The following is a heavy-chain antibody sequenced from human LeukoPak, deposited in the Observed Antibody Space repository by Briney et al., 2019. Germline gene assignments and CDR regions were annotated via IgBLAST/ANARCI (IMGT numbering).Heavy chain of an antibody. Sequence: PSETLSLTCTVSGGSINSYYWTWIRQPTVQGMEWIGNIYNSGNTNYNPSLKTRITISVDTSKTQFSLRLSSVTAADTAVYYCARVTGYIVEDYFDYWGQGTLVTVSS. D-gene: IGHD3-22*01. V-gene: IGHV4-59*01. CDR3: ARVTGYIVEDYFDY. CDR1: GGSINSYY. J-gene: IGHJ4*02. CDR2: IYNSGNT.